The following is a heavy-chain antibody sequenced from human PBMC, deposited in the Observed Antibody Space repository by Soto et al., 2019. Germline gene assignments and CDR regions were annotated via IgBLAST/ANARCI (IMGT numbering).Heavy chain of an antibody. Sequence: EVQLVESGGGMVQPGGSLRLSCAASGFTFSSYNMNWVRQAPGKGLEWVSYITTGSTTIYSADSVKGRFAISRDNAKNSLYLQMTSLRAEDTAVYYCVRAACASCYGFQHWGQGTLVTVSS. J-gene: IGHJ1*01. CDR2: ITTGSTTI. CDR3: VRAACASCYGFQH. CDR1: GFTFSSYN. V-gene: IGHV3-48*01. D-gene: IGHD2-2*01.